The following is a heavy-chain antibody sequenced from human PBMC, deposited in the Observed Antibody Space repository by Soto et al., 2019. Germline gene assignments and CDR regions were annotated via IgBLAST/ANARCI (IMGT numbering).Heavy chain of an antibody. V-gene: IGHV1-18*01. CDR3: ARGRYGDS. CDR1: GYAFTTYG. J-gene: IGHJ4*02. D-gene: IGHD1-1*01. CDR2: ISAHNGNT. Sequence: QVHLVQSGAEVKKPGASVKVSCKGSGYAFTTYGITWVRQAPGQGLEWMGWISAHNGNTNYAQKLQGRVTVTRDTSTSTAYMELRGLSSDVTAVYYCARGRYGDSWGQGALVTVSS.